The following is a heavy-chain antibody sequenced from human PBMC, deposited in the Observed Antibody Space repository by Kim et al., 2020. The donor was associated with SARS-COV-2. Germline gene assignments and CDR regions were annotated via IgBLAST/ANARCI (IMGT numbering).Heavy chain of an antibody. CDR2: ISGGGVST. J-gene: IGHJ6*01. V-gene: IGHV3-23*01. Sequence: GGSLRLSCAASGFTFSNYAMSWVRQAPGKGLEWVSSISGGGVSTKYADSVKGRFSISKDNSKSTLYLQMNSLRDEDTALYYCAKDRISGDYYYYYGMDV. D-gene: IGHD1-26*01. CDR3: AKDRISGDYYYYYGMDV. CDR1: GFTFSNYA.